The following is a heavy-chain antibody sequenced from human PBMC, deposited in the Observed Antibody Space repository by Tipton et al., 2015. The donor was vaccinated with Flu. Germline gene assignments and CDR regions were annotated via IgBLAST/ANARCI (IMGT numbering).Heavy chain of an antibody. J-gene: IGHJ4*02. D-gene: IGHD3-10*01. CDR1: GGAFRGYA. CDR2: IIPVFGTP. Sequence: QSGAEVKKPGSSVKVSCKVSGGAFRGYAINWVRQAPGQGLEWMGGIIPVFGTPAYAQKFQGRVTFTVDESTNTAYMDLSNLRSDDTAVYFCARERGRYFGELDDWGQGTLVTVSS. CDR3: ARERGRYFGELDD. V-gene: IGHV1-69*01.